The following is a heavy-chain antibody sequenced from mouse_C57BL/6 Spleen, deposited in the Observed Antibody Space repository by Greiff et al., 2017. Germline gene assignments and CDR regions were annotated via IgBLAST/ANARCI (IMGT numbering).Heavy chain of an antibody. CDR2: INPNNGGT. D-gene: IGHD3-3*01. CDR3: AEERDGVDY. J-gene: IGHJ2*01. V-gene: IGHV1-22*01. Sequence: EVKLQESGPELVKPGASVKMSCKASGYTFTDYNMHWVKQSHGKSLEWIGYINPNNGGTSYNQKFKGKATLTVNKSSSTAYMELRSLTSEDSAVYYGAEERDGVDYWGQGTTLTVSA. CDR1: GYTFTDYN.